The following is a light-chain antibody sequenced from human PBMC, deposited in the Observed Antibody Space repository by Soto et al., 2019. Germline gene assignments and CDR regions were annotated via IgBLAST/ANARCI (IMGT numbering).Light chain of an antibody. Sequence: EIVLTQSPGTLSLSPGEGATLSCRSSQSVSSNYLAWYHQKPGQAPRLLIYGASSRATGIPDRFSGSGSGADFTLTISRLEPEDFAVYYCQQYGSSAVTFGQGTRLEIK. CDR3: QQYGSSAVT. CDR1: QSVSSNY. J-gene: IGKJ5*01. V-gene: IGKV3-20*01. CDR2: GAS.